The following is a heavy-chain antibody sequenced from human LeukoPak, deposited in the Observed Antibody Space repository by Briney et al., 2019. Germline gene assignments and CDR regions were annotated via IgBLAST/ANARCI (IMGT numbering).Heavy chain of an antibody. CDR3: AILAEYCNSGSCYLGWFDP. CDR1: GGSISSSSYY. J-gene: IGHJ5*02. CDR2: MYYSGST. V-gene: IGHV4-39*07. D-gene: IGHD2-15*01. Sequence: SETLSLTCTVSGGSISSSSYYWGWIRQPPGKGLEWIGSMYYSGSTNYNPSLKSRVTMSIDTSKNQFSLKLSSVTAADTAVYYCAILAEYCNSGSCYLGWFDPWGQGTLVTVSS.